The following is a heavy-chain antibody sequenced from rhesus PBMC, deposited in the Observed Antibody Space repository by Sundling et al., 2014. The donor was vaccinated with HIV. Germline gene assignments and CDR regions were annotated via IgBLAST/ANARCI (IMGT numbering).Heavy chain of an antibody. D-gene: IGHD3-3*01. CDR3: ARVDIWTGYDN. Sequence: QVTLKESGPALVKPTQTLTLTCTFSGFSLSTSGVGVGWIRQPPGKTLEWLAIIYWDDDKYYSTSLKSSLTISKDTSINQVVLTMTNMDPVDTGTYYCARVDIWTGYDNWGQGVLVTVSS. J-gene: IGHJ4*01. V-gene: IGHV2S1*01. CDR1: GFSLSTSGVG. CDR2: IYWDDDK.